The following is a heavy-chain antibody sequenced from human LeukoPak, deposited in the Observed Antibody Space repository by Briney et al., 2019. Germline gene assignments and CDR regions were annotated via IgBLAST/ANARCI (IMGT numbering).Heavy chain of an antibody. J-gene: IGHJ4*02. CDR3: ARLYGDYVQKTPDY. CDR1: GYTFTGYY. V-gene: IGHV1-18*04. D-gene: IGHD4-17*01. Sequence: ASVKVSCKASGYTFTGYYMHWVRQAPGQGLEWMGWISAYNGNTNYAQKLQGRVTMTTDTSTSTAYMELRSLRSDDTAVYYCARLYGDYVQKTPDYWGQGTLVTVSS. CDR2: ISAYNGNT.